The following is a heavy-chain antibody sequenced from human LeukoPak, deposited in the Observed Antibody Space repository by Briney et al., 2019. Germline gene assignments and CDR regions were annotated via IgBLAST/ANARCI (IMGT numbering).Heavy chain of an antibody. D-gene: IGHD1-1*01. V-gene: IGHV3-53*01. Sequence: GESLRLSCAAAGFTVSSNYMSWVRQAPGKGLEWVSVIYSGGSTYYADSVKGRFTISRDNSKNTLYLQMNSLRAEDTAVYYCARSFKGWGTYYSDYCGQGTLVTVSS. CDR3: ARSFKGWGTYYSDY. J-gene: IGHJ4*02. CDR2: IYSGGST. CDR1: GFTVSSNY.